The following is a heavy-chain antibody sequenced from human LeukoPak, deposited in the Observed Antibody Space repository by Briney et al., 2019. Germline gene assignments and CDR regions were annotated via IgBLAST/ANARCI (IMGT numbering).Heavy chain of an antibody. D-gene: IGHD2-15*01. Sequence: PGGSLRLSCATSEFTFSSSEMNWVRQAPGKGLEWVSYIYSTGSAIHYADSVKGRFTVSIGSTKNSLYLQMNSLRAEDTAVYYCARGIKTTPDAFDIWGQGTKVTVSS. J-gene: IGHJ3*02. CDR3: ARGIKTTPDAFDI. CDR1: EFTFSSSE. V-gene: IGHV3-48*03. CDR2: IYSTGSAI.